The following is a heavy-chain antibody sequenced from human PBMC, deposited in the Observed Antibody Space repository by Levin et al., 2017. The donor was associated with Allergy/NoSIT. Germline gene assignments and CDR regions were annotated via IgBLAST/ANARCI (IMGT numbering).Heavy chain of an antibody. D-gene: IGHD2-8*01. CDR1: GGTFSTTS. Sequence: GGSLRLSCKASGGTFSTTSISWLRQAPGQGLEWMGRIIPIYGIVNHAQNFQGRVTITADKSTNTGHIELSSLRSEDTAVYYCARGPQNCTSPTCYDAFDIWGQGTMVTIS. J-gene: IGHJ3*02. V-gene: IGHV1-69*02. CDR2: IIPIYGIV. CDR3: ARGPQNCTSPTCYDAFDI.